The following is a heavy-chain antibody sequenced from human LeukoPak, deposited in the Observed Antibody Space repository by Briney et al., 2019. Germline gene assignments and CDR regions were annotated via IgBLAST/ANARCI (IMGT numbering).Heavy chain of an antibody. CDR3: ARGRLWGGTGTTVGLDY. D-gene: IGHD1-7*01. CDR2: ISSSSSYI. Sequence: GGSLRLSCAASGFTFSSYSMNWVRQAPGKGLEWVSSISSSSSYIYYADSVKGRFTISRDNAKNSLYLQMNSLRAEDTAVYYCARGRLWGGTGTTVGLDYWGQGTLVTVSS. CDR1: GFTFSSYS. V-gene: IGHV3-21*01. J-gene: IGHJ4*02.